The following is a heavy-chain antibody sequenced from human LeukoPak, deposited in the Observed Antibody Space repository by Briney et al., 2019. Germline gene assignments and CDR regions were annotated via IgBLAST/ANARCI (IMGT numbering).Heavy chain of an antibody. Sequence: SVKVSCKASGGTFSSYAISWVRQAPGQGLEWMGGIIPIFGTANYVQKFQGRVTITTDESTSTAYMELSSLRSEDTAVYYCARARERYCSSTSCHARLELVPNWFDPWGQGTLVTVSS. CDR1: GGTFSSYA. J-gene: IGHJ5*02. V-gene: IGHV1-69*05. CDR3: ARARERYCSSTSCHARLELVPNWFDP. CDR2: IIPIFGTA. D-gene: IGHD2-2*01.